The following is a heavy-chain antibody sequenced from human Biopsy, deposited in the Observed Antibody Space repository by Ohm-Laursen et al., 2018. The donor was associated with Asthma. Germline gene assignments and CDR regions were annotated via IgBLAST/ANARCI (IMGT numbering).Heavy chain of an antibody. V-gene: IGHV3-9*01. CDR3: AKSADYYDSTDYLDF. CDR2: ISWNSGNI. CDR1: GFSFDDCA. D-gene: IGHD3-22*01. Sequence: SLRLSCTAAGFSFDDCAMHWVRHAPGKGLEWVSSISWNSGNIDYAVSVKGRFTISRDNAKNSLYLQMQSLRPEDTAFYYCAKSADYYDSTDYLDFWGRGTLVTVSS. J-gene: IGHJ4*01.